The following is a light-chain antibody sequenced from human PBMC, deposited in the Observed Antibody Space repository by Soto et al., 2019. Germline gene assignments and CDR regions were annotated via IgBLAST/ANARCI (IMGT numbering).Light chain of an antibody. CDR2: DVS. V-gene: IGLV2-14*01. Sequence: QPASVSGSPGQSITISCTGTSSDVGGYNYVSWYQQYPGKAPKLMIYDVSNRPSGVSNRFSGSKSGNTASLTISGLQAEDESDYYCSSYTGSSTYVFGTGTKLTVL. J-gene: IGLJ1*01. CDR3: SSYTGSSTYV. CDR1: SSDVGGYNY.